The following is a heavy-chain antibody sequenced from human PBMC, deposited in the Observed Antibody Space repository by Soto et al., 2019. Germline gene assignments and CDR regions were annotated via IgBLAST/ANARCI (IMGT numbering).Heavy chain of an antibody. D-gene: IGHD2-2*01. Sequence: EVQLVESGGGLVQPGGSLKLSCAASGFTFSGSAMHWVRQASGKGLEWVGRIRSKPNNYATAYAASVKGRFTIYRDDSKNTAYLQMNSLKTEDTAVYYCRGYCSSTSCSPNEDFDHWGQGTLVTVSS. J-gene: IGHJ5*02. CDR1: GFTFSGSA. CDR2: IRSKPNNYAT. V-gene: IGHV3-73*02. CDR3: RGYCSSTSCSPNEDFDH.